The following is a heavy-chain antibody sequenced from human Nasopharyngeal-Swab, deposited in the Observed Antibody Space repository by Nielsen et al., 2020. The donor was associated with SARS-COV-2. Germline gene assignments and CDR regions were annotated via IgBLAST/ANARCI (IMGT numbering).Heavy chain of an antibody. CDR1: GFTFSSYG. CDR3: ARVLGGSYYAAFDI. Sequence: GKSLKISCAASGFTFSSYGMHWVRQAPGKGLEWVAVIWYDGSNKYYADSVKGRFTISRDNSKNTLYLQMNSLRAEDTAVYYCARVLGGSYYAAFDIWGQGTMVTVSS. J-gene: IGHJ3*02. V-gene: IGHV3-33*01. CDR2: IWYDGSNK. D-gene: IGHD1-26*01.